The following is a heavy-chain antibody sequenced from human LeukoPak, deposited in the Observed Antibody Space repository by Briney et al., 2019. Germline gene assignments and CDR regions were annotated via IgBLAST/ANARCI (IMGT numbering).Heavy chain of an antibody. J-gene: IGHJ6*02. V-gene: IGHV1-69*13. Sequence: GASVKVSCKASGGTFSSYAISWVRQAPGQGLEWMGGIIPIFGTANYAQKFQGRVTITADGSTSTAYMELSSLRSEDTAVYYCASVPPPRGYTYYYYGMDVWGQGTTVTVSS. D-gene: IGHD2-2*02. CDR1: GGTFSSYA. CDR3: ASVPPPRGYTYYYYGMDV. CDR2: IIPIFGTA.